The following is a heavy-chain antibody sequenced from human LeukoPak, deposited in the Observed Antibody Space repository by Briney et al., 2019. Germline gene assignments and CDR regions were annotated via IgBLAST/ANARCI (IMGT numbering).Heavy chain of an antibody. CDR1: GYTFTGYY. D-gene: IGHD1-7*01. Sequence: GASVKVSCKASGYTFTGYYIHWVRQAPGQGLEWMGRINTNRGGTTYAQKFQGRVTMTRDTSSSTAYMDLSRLRSDDTAMYYCARDMGIWNYNDNWGQGTQVTVSS. J-gene: IGHJ4*02. V-gene: IGHV1-2*02. CDR3: ARDMGIWNYNDN. CDR2: INTNRGGT.